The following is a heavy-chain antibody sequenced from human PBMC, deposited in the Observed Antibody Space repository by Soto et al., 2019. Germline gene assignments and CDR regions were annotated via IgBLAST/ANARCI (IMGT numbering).Heavy chain of an antibody. J-gene: IGHJ6*02. CDR1: GYTFTSYY. CDR3: ARDRGILTGYSIPSYYYYYGMDV. D-gene: IGHD3-9*01. CDR2: INPSGGST. Sequence: QVQLVQSGAEVKKPGASVKVSCKASGYTFTSYYMHWVRQAPGQGLEWMGIINPSGGSTSYAQKFQGRFTMTRDTSTITVYMELSSLRSEDTAVYYCARDRGILTGYSIPSYYYYYGMDVWGQGTTVTVSS. V-gene: IGHV1-46*01.